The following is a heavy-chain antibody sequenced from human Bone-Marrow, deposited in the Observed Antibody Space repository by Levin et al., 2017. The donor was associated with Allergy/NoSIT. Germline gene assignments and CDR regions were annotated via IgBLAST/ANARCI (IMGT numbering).Heavy chain of an antibody. Sequence: PVASVKVSCKGSGYRFTSNWIGWVRQMPGKGLEWMGIIYLGDSNSRYSPSFQGQVTISADKSISTAYLQWSSLKASDTAMYYCARGQTGSYYYFDYWGQGTLVTVSS. CDR3: ARGQTGSYYYFDY. V-gene: IGHV5-51*03. CDR2: IYLGDSNS. J-gene: IGHJ4*02. D-gene: IGHD1-26*01. CDR1: GYRFTSNW.